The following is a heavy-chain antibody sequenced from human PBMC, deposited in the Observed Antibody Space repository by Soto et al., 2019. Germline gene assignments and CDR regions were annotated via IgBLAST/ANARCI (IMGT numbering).Heavy chain of an antibody. D-gene: IGHD1-26*01. Sequence: ASVKVSCKASGYTFTGYYMHCVRQAPGQGLEWMGWINPNSGGTNYAQKFQGWVTMTRDTSISTAYMELSRLRSDDTAVYYCARESGTGIRATNSYYFDYWGQGTLVTSPQ. J-gene: IGHJ4*02. CDR1: GYTFTGYY. V-gene: IGHV1-2*04. CDR3: ARESGTGIRATNSYYFDY. CDR2: INPNSGGT.